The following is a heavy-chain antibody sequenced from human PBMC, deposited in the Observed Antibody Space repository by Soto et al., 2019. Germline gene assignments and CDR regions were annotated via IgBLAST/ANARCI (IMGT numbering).Heavy chain of an antibody. D-gene: IGHD6-19*01. V-gene: IGHV4-59*01. J-gene: IGHJ4*02. CDR1: SGSISSYY. CDR2: IYYSGST. CDR3: AREDIWSGWFDY. Sequence: PSETLSLTCTVSSGSISSYYLSWIRQPPGKGLEWIGYIYYSGSTDYNPSLKSRVTISVDTSKNQFSLKLSSVTAADTAVYYCAREDIWSGWFDYWGQGTLVTVSS.